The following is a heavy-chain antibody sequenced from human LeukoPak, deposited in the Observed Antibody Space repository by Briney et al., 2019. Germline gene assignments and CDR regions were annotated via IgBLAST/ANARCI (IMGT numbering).Heavy chain of an antibody. CDR1: GGSISSYY. V-gene: IGHV4-59*12. Sequence: MSSETLSLTCTVSGGSISSYYWNWIRQPPGKGLEWIGYIYYSGITNYNPSLKSRVTISVDTSKNQFSLKLSSVTAADTAVYYCASHSGGYAYWGQGTLVTVSS. J-gene: IGHJ4*02. CDR3: ASHSGGYAY. D-gene: IGHD5-12*01. CDR2: IYYSGIT.